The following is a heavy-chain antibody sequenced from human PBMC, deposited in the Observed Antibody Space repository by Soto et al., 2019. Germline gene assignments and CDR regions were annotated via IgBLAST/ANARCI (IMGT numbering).Heavy chain of an antibody. CDR1: GFPFSIYA. V-gene: IGHV3-64D*06. CDR3: VKGEYYYDSSGYYPFDY. CDR2: ISTNGGST. Sequence: GGSQRLSCTSSGFPFSIYAMHWVRQAPGKGLEYVSSISTNGGSTDYADSVKGRFTISRDNSKNTVYLQMSSLRVEDTAVYYCVKGEYYYDSSGYYPFDYWGQGTLVTVSS. D-gene: IGHD3-22*01. J-gene: IGHJ4*02.